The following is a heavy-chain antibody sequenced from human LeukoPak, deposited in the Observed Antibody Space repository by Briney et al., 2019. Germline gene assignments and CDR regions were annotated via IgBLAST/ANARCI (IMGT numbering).Heavy chain of an antibody. CDR3: ARPYYYDSRIDP. Sequence: SQTLSLTCTVSGGSISSGDYYWSWIRQPPGEGLEWIGYMYYSGSTYYNPSLKSRATISVDTSKNQFSLKLSSVTAADTAVYYCARPYYYDSRIDPWGQGTLVTVSS. CDR1: GGSISSGDYY. D-gene: IGHD3-22*01. V-gene: IGHV4-30-4*01. J-gene: IGHJ5*02. CDR2: MYYSGST.